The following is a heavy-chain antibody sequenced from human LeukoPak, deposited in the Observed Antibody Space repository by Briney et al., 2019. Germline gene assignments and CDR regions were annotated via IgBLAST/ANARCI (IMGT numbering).Heavy chain of an antibody. Sequence: GGSLRLSCVASGFDFNKYWMTWVRQAPGKGLEWVANIKKDGSQKSYVDSVEGRFTISRDNAQKSLYLQMNSLRTEDTAVYYCMRYSVYLQEGFWFDAWDIWSPGTRVTVFS. CDR3: MRYSVYLQEGFWFDAWDI. J-gene: IGHJ3*02. V-gene: IGHV3-7*01. CDR1: GFDFNKYW. CDR2: IKKDGSQK. D-gene: IGHD3-3*01.